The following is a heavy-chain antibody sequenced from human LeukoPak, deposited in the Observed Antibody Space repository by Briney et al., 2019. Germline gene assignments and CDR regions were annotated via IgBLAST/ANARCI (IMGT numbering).Heavy chain of an antibody. V-gene: IGHV3-30*02. CDR1: VFTFSTYA. Sequence: GGSLRLSCAASVFTFSTYAMHWVRQAPGKGLEWVAFIQDDGSNTYYADSVKGRFTISRDNSKNTLHLQMNSLRAEDTAVYYCARGRDEWELRGYFDYWGQGTLVTVSS. D-gene: IGHD1-26*01. J-gene: IGHJ4*02. CDR2: IQDDGSNT. CDR3: ARGRDEWELRGYFDY.